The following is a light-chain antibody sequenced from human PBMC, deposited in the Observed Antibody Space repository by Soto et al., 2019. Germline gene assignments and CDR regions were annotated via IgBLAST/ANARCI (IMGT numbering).Light chain of an antibody. J-gene: IGKJ4*01. V-gene: IGKV1-13*02. CDR1: QGISSA. CDR2: DAS. Sequence: AIPLTQSPSSLSASVGDRVTITCRTSQGISSALAWYQQKPGKAPKLLIYDASTLESGVPSRFSGRGSGTDFTLTISSLQPEDFATYYCQQFNSYPLTFGGGTKVEIE. CDR3: QQFNSYPLT.